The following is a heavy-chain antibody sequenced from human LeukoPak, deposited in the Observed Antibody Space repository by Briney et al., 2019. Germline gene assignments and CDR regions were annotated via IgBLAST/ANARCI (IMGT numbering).Heavy chain of an antibody. CDR2: IYYSGST. CDR3: ARHYLLLAVAGNWFDP. D-gene: IGHD6-19*01. J-gene: IGHJ5*02. V-gene: IGHV4-39*01. Sequence: SETLSLTCTVSGGSISSSSYYWGWIRQPRGKGLEWIGSIYYSGSTYYNPSLKSRVTISVDTSKNQFSLKLSSVTAADTAVYYCARHYLLLAVAGNWFDPLGQGTLVTVSS. CDR1: GGSISSSSYY.